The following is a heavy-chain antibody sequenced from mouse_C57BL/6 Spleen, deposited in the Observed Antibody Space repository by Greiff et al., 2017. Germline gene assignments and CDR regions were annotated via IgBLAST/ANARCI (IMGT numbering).Heavy chain of an antibody. V-gene: IGHV1-15*01. J-gene: IGHJ3*01. CDR3: TRYPDGTWFAY. CDR2: IDPETGGT. CDR1: GYTFTDYE. Sequence: VQLQQSGAELVRPGASVTLSCKASGYTFTDYEMHWVKQTPVHGLEWIGAIDPETGGTAYNQKFKGKAILTADKSSSTAYMELRSLTSEDSAVYYCTRYPDGTWFAYWGQGTLVTVSA.